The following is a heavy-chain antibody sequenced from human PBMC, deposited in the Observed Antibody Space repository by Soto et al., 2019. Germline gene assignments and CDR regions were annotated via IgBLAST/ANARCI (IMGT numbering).Heavy chain of an antibody. D-gene: IGHD6-6*01. CDR2: ISAYNGNT. CDR3: AVFYSSSSRGVWFDP. V-gene: IGHV1-18*01. J-gene: IGHJ5*02. Sequence: ASVNVSCKASGYTFTSYGISWVRQAPGQGLEWMGWISAYNGNTNYAQKLQGRVTMTTDTSTSTAYMELRSLRSDDTAVYYCAVFYSSSSRGVWFDPWGQGTLVTVSS. CDR1: GYTFTSYG.